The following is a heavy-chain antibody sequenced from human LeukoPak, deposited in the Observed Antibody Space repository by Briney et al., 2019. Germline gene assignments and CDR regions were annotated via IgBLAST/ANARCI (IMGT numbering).Heavy chain of an antibody. V-gene: IGHV4-30-4*01. D-gene: IGHD3-3*01. CDR2: IYYSGST. CDR3: ARAPEWLLPFDY. J-gene: IGHJ4*02. CDR1: GGSISSGDYY. Sequence: SETLSLTCTVSGGSISSGDYYWSWLRQPPGKGLEWLGYIYYSGSTYYNPSLKSRVTISVDTSKNQFSLKLSSVTAADTAVYYCARAPEWLLPFDYWGQGTLVTVSS.